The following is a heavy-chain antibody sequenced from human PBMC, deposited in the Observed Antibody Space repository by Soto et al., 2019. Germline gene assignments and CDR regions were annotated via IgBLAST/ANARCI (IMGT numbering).Heavy chain of an antibody. V-gene: IGHV4-59*01. D-gene: IGHD3-3*01. CDR2: IYYSERT. Sequence: SETLSLTFKVSGGSISSYYWNWIRQAPGKGLEWILNIYYSERTNYNPSLKSRATISVGTSKKQFSLRLSYVTAADTAVYYCEFFGWSAVYFAFDXWGLGTMVTVS. CDR3: EFFGWSAVYFAFDX. J-gene: IGHJ3*02. CDR1: GGSISSYY.